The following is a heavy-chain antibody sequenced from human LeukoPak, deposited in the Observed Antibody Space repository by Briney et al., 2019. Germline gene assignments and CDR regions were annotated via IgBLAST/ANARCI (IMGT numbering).Heavy chain of an antibody. V-gene: IGHV3-48*03. CDR3: ARISGWYCDY. Sequence: GGSLRLSCAASGFTFSSYEMNWVRQAPGEGLEWISYISSRGGTIKYADSVKRLFIISRDNAKNSLYLQMSSLRAEDTAVYYCARISGWYCDYWGQGTLVTVSS. CDR1: GFTFSSYE. J-gene: IGHJ4*02. D-gene: IGHD6-19*01. CDR2: ISSRGGTI.